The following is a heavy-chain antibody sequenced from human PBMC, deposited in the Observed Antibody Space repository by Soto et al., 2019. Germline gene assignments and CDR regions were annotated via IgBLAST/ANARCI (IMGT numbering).Heavy chain of an antibody. CDR2: IASHGGGR. J-gene: IGHJ1*01. CDR3: VKEHVNGWPNLEF. Sequence: GGSLRLSCAASGFTFSRVWMSWVRQAPGKGLDWVAVIASHGGGRFYGDSVDGRFSISRDNSADTVYLHMSSLRDDDTAVYFCVKEHVNGWPNLEFWGQGALVTVSS. V-gene: IGHV3-30*18. CDR1: GFTFSRVW. D-gene: IGHD1-1*01.